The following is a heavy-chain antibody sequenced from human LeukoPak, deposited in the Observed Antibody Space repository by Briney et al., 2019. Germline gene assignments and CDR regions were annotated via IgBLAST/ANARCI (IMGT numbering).Heavy chain of an antibody. J-gene: IGHJ4*02. V-gene: IGHV3-23*01. Sequence: GGSLRLSCAASGFTFSSYAMNWVRQAPGKGLEWVSGISVSGGATYYADSVKGRFSISRENSKNTVYLQMNSLRVDDTAVYFCAKSIPPGSTTGIDYWGQGTLVTVSS. CDR3: AKSIPPGSTTGIDY. CDR1: GFTFSSYA. CDR2: ISVSGGAT. D-gene: IGHD4-17*01.